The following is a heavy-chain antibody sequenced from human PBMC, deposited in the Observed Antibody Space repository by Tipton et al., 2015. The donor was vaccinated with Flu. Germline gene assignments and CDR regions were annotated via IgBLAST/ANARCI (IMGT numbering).Heavy chain of an antibody. CDR3: TRDHFLYCSGDSCPISLEY. CDR1: GFTFDKYG. V-gene: IGHV3-30*03. Sequence: SLRLSCEASGFTFDKYGIHWVRQAPGKGLEWVAGISYDGKGQYYANSVRGRFTISRDSSRNTVYLQMNSLRSGDAAVYYCTRDHFLYCSGDSCPISLEYWGQGTQVTVSS. J-gene: IGHJ4*02. CDR2: ISYDGKGQ. D-gene: IGHD2-21*01.